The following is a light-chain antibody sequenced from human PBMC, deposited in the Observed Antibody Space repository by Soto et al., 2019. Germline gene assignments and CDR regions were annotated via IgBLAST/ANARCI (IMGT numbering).Light chain of an antibody. V-gene: IGKV3-15*01. Sequence: EVVMTQSPATVSVSPGEGVTLACRASQTISNDLAWYQQKPGQAPRLLIYGASTRATGVPARFSGGGSGTEFTLTISSLQSEDFAFYYCQQNNKWPPVTFGRGTNVEIK. CDR1: QTISND. CDR3: QQNNKWPPVT. J-gene: IGKJ4*01. CDR2: GAS.